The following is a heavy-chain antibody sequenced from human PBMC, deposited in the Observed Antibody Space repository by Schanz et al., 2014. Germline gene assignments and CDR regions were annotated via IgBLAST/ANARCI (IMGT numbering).Heavy chain of an antibody. CDR2: MNPNSGNP. D-gene: IGHD3-10*01. CDR3: ARAKRFGDMDV. J-gene: IGHJ4*02. Sequence: QVQLIQSGAEVKKPGASVKVSCTASGYTFTSYDINWVRQAPGQGLEWLGWMNPNSGNPGFAQKFRGRVTMTTDTSTSTAYMELRNLRSDDTAVYYCARAKRFGDMDVWGQGTLVTVSS. CDR1: GYTFTSYD. V-gene: IGHV1-8*01.